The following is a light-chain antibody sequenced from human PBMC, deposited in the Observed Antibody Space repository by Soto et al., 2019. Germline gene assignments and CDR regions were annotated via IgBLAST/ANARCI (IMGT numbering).Light chain of an antibody. CDR3: QQYDSSPYT. CDR2: GAS. Sequence: EIVLTQSPGTLSLSPGERATLSCRASQSVSSSYLAWYQQKPGQAPRLLMYGASSRATGIPDRFSGSGSGTDFTLTISRLEPEDFAVYYCQQYDSSPYTFGQGTKLEIK. V-gene: IGKV3-20*01. J-gene: IGKJ2*01. CDR1: QSVSSSY.